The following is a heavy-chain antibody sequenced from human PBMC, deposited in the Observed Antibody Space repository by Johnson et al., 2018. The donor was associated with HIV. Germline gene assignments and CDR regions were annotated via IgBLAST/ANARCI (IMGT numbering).Heavy chain of an antibody. CDR1: GFTFSSYG. CDR3: AKCTEWFLVHDAFDI. J-gene: IGHJ3*02. Sequence: QVQLVESGGGVVQPGRSLRLSCAASGFTFSSYGMHWVRQAPGKGLEWVAVISYDGSNKYYADSVKGRFTISRDNSKNTLSLQMNSLRAEDTAAYYCAKCTEWFLVHDAFDIWGQGTMVTVSS. CDR2: ISYDGSNK. D-gene: IGHD3-3*01. V-gene: IGHV3-30*18.